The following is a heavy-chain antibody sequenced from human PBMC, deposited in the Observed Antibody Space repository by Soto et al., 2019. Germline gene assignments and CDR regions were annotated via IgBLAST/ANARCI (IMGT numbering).Heavy chain of an antibody. CDR1: GFTFSSYG. CDR2: ISYDGSSK. CDR3: AKDHQRYCSSTSCSVTVDY. J-gene: IGHJ4*02. Sequence: PGGSLRLSCAASGFTFSSYGMHWVRQAPGKGLEWVAVISYDGSSKYYADSVKGRFTISRDNSKNTLYLQMNSLRAEDTAVYYCAKDHQRYCSSTSCSVTVDYWGQGTLATVSS. D-gene: IGHD2-2*01. V-gene: IGHV3-30*18.